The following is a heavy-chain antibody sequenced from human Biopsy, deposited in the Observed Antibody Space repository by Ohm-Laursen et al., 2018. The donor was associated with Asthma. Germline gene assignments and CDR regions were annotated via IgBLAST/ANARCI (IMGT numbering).Heavy chain of an antibody. CDR3: ASELGIGY. CDR1: GFTFSSYY. Sequence: SLRLSCAASGFTFSSYYMHWVRQAPGKGLVWVSNIKSDGSSTSYADSVKGRFTISRDNAKHTVYLQMNNLRAEDTAVYYCASELGIGYWGQGILVTVPS. CDR2: IKSDGSST. J-gene: IGHJ4*02. V-gene: IGHV3-74*01. D-gene: IGHD7-27*01.